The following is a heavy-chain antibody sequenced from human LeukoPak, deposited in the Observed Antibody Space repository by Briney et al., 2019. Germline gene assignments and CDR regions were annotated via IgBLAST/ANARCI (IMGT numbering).Heavy chain of an antibody. CDR3: ARVLLGYFDL. Sequence: SQTLSLTCAVSGGSISSGGYSWSWIRQPPGKGLEWIGYIYHSGSTYYNPSLKSRVTISVDRSKNQFSLKLSPVTAADTAVYYCARVLLGYFDLWGRGTLVTVSS. CDR2: IYHSGST. J-gene: IGHJ2*01. CDR1: GGSISSGGYS. D-gene: IGHD3-3*01. V-gene: IGHV4-30-2*01.